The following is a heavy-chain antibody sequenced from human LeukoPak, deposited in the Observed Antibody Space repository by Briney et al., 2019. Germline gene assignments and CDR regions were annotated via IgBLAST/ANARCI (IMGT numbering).Heavy chain of an antibody. CDR1: HFTFSSHA. CDR2: ISDDDDST. J-gene: IGHJ4*02. Sequence: GGSLRLSCATSHFTFSSHAMNWVRQAPGKGLEWVSSISDDDDSTYYADSVKGRFTISRDNSKNTPYLDMNNLRAEDTALYFCAKTLFGFSYRKIDYWGQGTLVTVSS. CDR3: AKTLFGFSYRKIDY. D-gene: IGHD5-18*01. V-gene: IGHV3-23*01.